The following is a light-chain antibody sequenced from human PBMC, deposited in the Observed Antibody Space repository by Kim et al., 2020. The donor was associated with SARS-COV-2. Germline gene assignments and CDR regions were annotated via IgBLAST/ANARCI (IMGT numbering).Light chain of an antibody. CDR1: TSNIGSRT. V-gene: IGLV1-44*01. CDR3: AAWDDNLNGPV. Sequence: GQSVTSSCSGSTSNIGSRTVNWYQQLPGTAPKVLIYFNDHRPAGVPDRFSGSKSGTSASLSISGLQSDDEAHYYCAAWDDNLNGPVFGGGTQLTVL. J-gene: IGLJ3*02. CDR2: FND.